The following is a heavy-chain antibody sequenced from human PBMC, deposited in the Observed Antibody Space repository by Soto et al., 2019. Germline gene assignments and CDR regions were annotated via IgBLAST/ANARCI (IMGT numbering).Heavy chain of an antibody. J-gene: IGHJ4*02. D-gene: IGHD2-21*02. CDR3: ARHRHPDPPVMVVTPMGLDY. Sequence: GASLKISCETSGYSFTNFWISWVRQMPGKGLEWMGRIDPSDSYTNYSPSFQGHVTFSADESSNTAYLQWSSLKASDTAMYYRARHRHPDPPVMVVTPMGLDYWAQGTLVTVSS. V-gene: IGHV5-10-1*01. CDR2: IDPSDSYT. CDR1: GYSFTNFW.